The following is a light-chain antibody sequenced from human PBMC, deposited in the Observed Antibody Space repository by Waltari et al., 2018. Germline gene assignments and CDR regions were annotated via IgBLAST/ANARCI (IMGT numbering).Light chain of an antibody. CDR3: QQYNNRPPLT. CDR2: GAS. J-gene: IGKJ4*01. V-gene: IGKV3-15*01. Sequence: EVAMTKSPDTLYVSPGESATLSCRASQSVDTNVAWYHHKPGQAPRVLIYGASTRTAGVPARFSGSGSGTEFTLTISSLQSEDFGIYYCQQYNNRPPLTFGGGTKVDMK. CDR1: QSVDTN.